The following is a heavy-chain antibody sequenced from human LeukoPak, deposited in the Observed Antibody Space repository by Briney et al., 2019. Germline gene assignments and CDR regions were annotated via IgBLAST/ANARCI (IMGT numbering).Heavy chain of an antibody. CDR2: IYHSGST. D-gene: IGHD5-18*01. V-gene: IGHV4-38-2*02. J-gene: IGHJ4*02. Sequence: SETLSLTCTVSGYSITSGYYWGWIRQPPGKGLEWIGSIYHSGSTYYNPSLKSRVTISVDTSKNQFSLKLSSVTAADTAVYYCARVADTAMVYFDYWGQGTLVTVSS. CDR3: ARVADTAMVYFDY. CDR1: GYSITSGYY.